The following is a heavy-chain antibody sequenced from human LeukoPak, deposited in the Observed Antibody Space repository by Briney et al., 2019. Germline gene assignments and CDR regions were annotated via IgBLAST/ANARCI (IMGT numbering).Heavy chain of an antibody. CDR2: INPNSGGT. CDR1: GYTFTGYY. CDR3: ARVNLDSSSEEYYYYYYYMDV. Sequence: ASVKVSCKASGYTFTGYYMHWVRQAPGQGLEWMGWINPNSGGTNYAQKFQGRVTMTRDTSISTAYMELSRLRSDDTAVYYCARVNLDSSSEEYYYYYYYMDVWAKGPRSPSP. V-gene: IGHV1-2*02. J-gene: IGHJ6*03. D-gene: IGHD6-6*01.